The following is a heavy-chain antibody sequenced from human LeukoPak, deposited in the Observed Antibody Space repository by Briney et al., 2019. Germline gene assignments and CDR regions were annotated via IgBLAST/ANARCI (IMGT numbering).Heavy chain of an antibody. CDR3: ASGYYYGSGSYRQTDY. V-gene: IGHV3-33*08. J-gene: IGHJ4*02. Sequence: PGGSLRLSCAASGFTFSSYAMHWVRQAPGKGLEWVAVIWYDGSNKYYADSVKGRFTISRDNSKNTLYLQMNSLRAEDTAVYYCASGYYYGSGSYRQTDYWGQGTLVTVSS. CDR1: GFTFSSYA. CDR2: IWYDGSNK. D-gene: IGHD3-10*01.